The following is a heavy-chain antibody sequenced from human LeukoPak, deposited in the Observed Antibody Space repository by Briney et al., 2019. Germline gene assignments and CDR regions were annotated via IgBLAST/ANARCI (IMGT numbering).Heavy chain of an antibody. D-gene: IGHD4-17*01. CDR3: ARRDYIITYFFDN. J-gene: IGHJ4*02. CDR1: GGSISSYY. CDR2: IHYSGST. Sequence: ASETLSLTCTVSGGSISSYYWSWIRQPPGKGLEWIGYIHYSGSTNYNPSVKSRVTISIDTSKNQFSLELSSLTAADTAVYYCARRDYIITYFFDNWGQGTLVTVSS. V-gene: IGHV4-59*08.